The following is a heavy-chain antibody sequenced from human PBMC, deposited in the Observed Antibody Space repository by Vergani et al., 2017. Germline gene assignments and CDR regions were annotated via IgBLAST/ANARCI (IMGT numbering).Heavy chain of an antibody. Sequence: QVQLQQWGGGLLKPSETLSLTCVVNGESFTSYHWTWIRQSPGAGLEWVGDIDHTGRPDYNPSLKGRFTMSVDKSRNQFSLTLNSVTATDTAIYFCARVNTETNGHLYYYYYLDVWGQGTAVTVS. CDR2: IDHTGRP. CDR3: ARVNTETNGHLYYYYYLDV. J-gene: IGHJ6*03. D-gene: IGHD4-11*01. V-gene: IGHV4-34*01. CDR1: GESFTSYH.